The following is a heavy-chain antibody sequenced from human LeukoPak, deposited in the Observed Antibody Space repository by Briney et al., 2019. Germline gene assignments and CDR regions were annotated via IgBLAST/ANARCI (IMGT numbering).Heavy chain of an antibody. Sequence: SETLSLTCTVSGDSLTGFYGSWIRQPPGKGLEYIGNVYYTGVPNYDPSFKSRVAISIDMSTNQFSLKLISVTAADTAVYYCARRTSGSSHFDSWGKGTLVTVSS. CDR3: ARRTSGSSHFDS. J-gene: IGHJ4*02. D-gene: IGHD1-1*01. CDR1: GDSLTGFY. V-gene: IGHV4-59*08. CDR2: VYYTGVP.